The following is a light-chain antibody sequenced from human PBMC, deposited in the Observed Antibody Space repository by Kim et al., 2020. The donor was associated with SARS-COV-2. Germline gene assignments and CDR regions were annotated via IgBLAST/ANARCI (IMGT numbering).Light chain of an antibody. J-gene: IGLJ3*02. Sequence: RQTAPLTCTGNSNNVGNEGVAWLQQHQGHPPKLLSCRNNNRPSGISERFSASRSGNTASLTITGLQPEDEADYYCSAWDSSLSAWVFGGGTQLTVL. V-gene: IGLV10-54*01. CDR2: RNN. CDR1: SNNVGNEG. CDR3: SAWDSSLSAWV.